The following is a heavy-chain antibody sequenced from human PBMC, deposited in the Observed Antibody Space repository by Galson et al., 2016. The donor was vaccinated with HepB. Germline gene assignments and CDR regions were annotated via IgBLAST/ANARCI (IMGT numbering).Heavy chain of an antibody. J-gene: IGHJ6*02. V-gene: IGHV4-30-2*01. D-gene: IGHD3-10*01. CDR1: GGSISSGGYS. CDR3: ARVEITMVRGVPYYNYGMDV. Sequence: TLSLTCAVSGGSISSGGYSWRWIRQPPGKGLEWIGYIYHSGTTSYNPSLKSRVTISLDTSNNQFSLRLTSVTAADTAVYHCARVEITMVRGVPYYNYGMDVWGQGTTVTVSS. CDR2: IYHSGTT.